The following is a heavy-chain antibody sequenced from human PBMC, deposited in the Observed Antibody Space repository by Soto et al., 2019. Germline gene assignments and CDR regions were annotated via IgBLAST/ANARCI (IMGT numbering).Heavy chain of an antibody. D-gene: IGHD2-15*01. CDR1: GGSISSSSYY. CDR2: IYYSGST. Sequence: SETLSLTCTVSGGSISSSSYYWGWIRQPPGKGLEWIGSIYYSGSTYYNPSLKSRVTISVDTSKNQFSLKLSSVTAADTAVYYCARLTATASLFDPWGQGTLVTVSS. CDR3: ARLTATASLFDP. V-gene: IGHV4-39*01. J-gene: IGHJ5*02.